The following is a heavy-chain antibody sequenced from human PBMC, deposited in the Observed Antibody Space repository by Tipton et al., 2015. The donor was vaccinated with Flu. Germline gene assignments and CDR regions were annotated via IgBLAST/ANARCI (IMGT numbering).Heavy chain of an antibody. J-gene: IGHJ4*02. CDR1: GDSISTSTYY. Sequence: TLSLTCSVFGDSISTSTYYWGWIRQSPGKGLEWIASIYYGGSTYYNPSFKSRVAISVDTSKSQFSLKLRSVTAADTAVYYCARLSYYDVDLKNFYFDYWGQGALVTVSS. V-gene: IGHV4-39*01. CDR2: IYYGGST. CDR3: ARLSYYDVDLKNFYFDY. D-gene: IGHD3-10*02.